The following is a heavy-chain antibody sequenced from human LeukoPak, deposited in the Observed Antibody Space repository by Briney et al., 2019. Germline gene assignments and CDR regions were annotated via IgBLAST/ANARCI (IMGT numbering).Heavy chain of an antibody. D-gene: IGHD1-26*01. V-gene: IGHV3-66*01. CDR1: GFTVSSNY. Sequence: GGSLRLSCAASGFTVSSNYMSWVRQAPGKGLEWVSVIYSGGSTYYADSVKGRFTISRDNAKNSLYLQMNSLRAEDTAVYYCARDQSFGGSYSYYYMDVWGKGTTVTVSS. J-gene: IGHJ6*03. CDR3: ARDQSFGGSYSYYYMDV. CDR2: IYSGGST.